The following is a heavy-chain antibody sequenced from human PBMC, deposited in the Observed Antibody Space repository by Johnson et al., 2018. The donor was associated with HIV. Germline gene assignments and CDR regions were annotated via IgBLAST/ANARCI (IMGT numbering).Heavy chain of an antibody. CDR3: ARDLTNSSSWYIRNDAFDI. V-gene: IGHV3-11*04. J-gene: IGHJ3*02. CDR1: GFTFSDYY. Sequence: QVQLVESGGGLVQPGGSLRLSCAASGFTFSDYYMSWIRQAPGKGLEWVSYISSSGSTIYYADSVKGRFTISRDNAKNSLYLQMNSLRAEATAVYYCARDLTNSSSWYIRNDAFDIWGQGTMVTVSS. CDR2: ISSSGSTI. D-gene: IGHD6-13*01.